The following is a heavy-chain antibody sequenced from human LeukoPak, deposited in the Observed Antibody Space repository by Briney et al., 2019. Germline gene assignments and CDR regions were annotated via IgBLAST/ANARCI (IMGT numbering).Heavy chain of an antibody. V-gene: IGHV3-30*03. CDR3: ARDLRRIAAYYFDY. CDR1: GFTFSSYA. CDR2: ISSDGRDK. Sequence: GGSLRLSCAASGFTFSSYAIHWVRQAPGKGLEWVAVISSDGRDKHHADSVKGRFTISRDNSKNTLYLQTNSLRAEDTAVYYCARDLRRIAAYYFDYWGREPWSPSPQ. D-gene: IGHD6-25*01. J-gene: IGHJ4*02.